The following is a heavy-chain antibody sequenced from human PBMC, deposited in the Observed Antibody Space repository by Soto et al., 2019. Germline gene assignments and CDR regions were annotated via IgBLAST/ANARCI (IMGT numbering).Heavy chain of an antibody. CDR1: GVSFDGFL. V-gene: IGHV4-34*01. Sequence: QVHLQQWGAGLLEPSETLSLTCAVSGVSFDGFLCTWIRQSPGKGLGWIWEMNRAGGSNYNPSLNGRVTISLDASKDQFSLRLRSASAADTAVYYCASVFLWFGAVDYWGQGTPVTVSS. CDR2: MNRAGGS. CDR3: ASVFLWFGAVDY. J-gene: IGHJ4*02. D-gene: IGHD3-16*01.